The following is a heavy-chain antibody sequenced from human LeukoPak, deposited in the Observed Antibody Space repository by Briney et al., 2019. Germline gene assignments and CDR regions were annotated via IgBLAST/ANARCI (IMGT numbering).Heavy chain of an antibody. V-gene: IGHV3-30*03. CDR1: GFTFSSYG. CDR3: ACLGRPMVTVGDYFDY. D-gene: IGHD5-18*01. CDR2: ISYDGSNK. J-gene: IGHJ4*02. Sequence: GGSLRLSCAASGFTFSSYGMHWVRQAPGKGLEWVAVISYDGSNKYYADSVKGRFTISRDNSKNTLYLQMNSLRAEDTAVYYCACLGRPMVTVGDYFDYWGQGTLVTVSS.